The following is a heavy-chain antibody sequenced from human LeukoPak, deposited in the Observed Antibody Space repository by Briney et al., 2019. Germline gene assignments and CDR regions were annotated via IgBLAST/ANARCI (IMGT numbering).Heavy chain of an antibody. V-gene: IGHV4-59*01. D-gene: IGHD3-10*01. CDR1: GDSISKYY. J-gene: IGHJ4*02. CDR3: ARESMVRGYDY. Sequence: SETLSLTCIVSGDSISKYYWSWIRQPPGKGLEWIGYIYHSGSTNYNPSLKSRVTISVDTSKNQFSLKLSSVTAADTAVYYCARESMVRGYDYWGQGTLVTVSS. CDR2: IYHSGST.